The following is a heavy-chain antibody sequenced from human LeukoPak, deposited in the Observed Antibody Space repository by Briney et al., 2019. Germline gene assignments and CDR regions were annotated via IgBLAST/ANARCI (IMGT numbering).Heavy chain of an antibody. J-gene: IGHJ6*02. D-gene: IGHD4-17*01. CDR3: AKVGPATVTIISRFYYYGMDV. CDR1: GFTFVSYA. Sequence: GGSLRLSCAASGFTFVSYAMSWVRQAPGKGQEWVSAISGGGETIYYADSVKGRFAISRDNSKNTLYLQMNGLRAEDTAIYYCAKVGPATVTIISRFYYYGMDVWGQGTTVTVSS. V-gene: IGHV3-23*01. CDR2: ISGGGETI.